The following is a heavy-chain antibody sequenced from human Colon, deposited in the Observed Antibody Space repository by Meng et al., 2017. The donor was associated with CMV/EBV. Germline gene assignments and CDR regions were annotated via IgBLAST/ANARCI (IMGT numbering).Heavy chain of an antibody. D-gene: IGHD3-3*01. Sequence: GESLKISCGGSGFTFSSYSMNWVRQAPGKGLEWVSSITSTSTYIYYADSVKGRFTISRDNAKNSLYLQMNSLRAEDTAVYYCARAHTIFGVVEPSDYWGQGTLVTVSS. CDR1: GFTFSSYS. V-gene: IGHV3-21*01. CDR2: ITSTSTYI. J-gene: IGHJ4*02. CDR3: ARAHTIFGVVEPSDY.